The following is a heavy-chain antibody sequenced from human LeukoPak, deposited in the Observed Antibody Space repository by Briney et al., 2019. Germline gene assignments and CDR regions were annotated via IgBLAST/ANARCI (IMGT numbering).Heavy chain of an antibody. CDR1: GFTFSSYA. Sequence: PGGSLRLSCAASGFTFSSYAMHWVRQAPGKGLEWVAVISYDGSNKYYADSVKGRFTISRDNSKNTVYLQINSLRAEDTAMFYCAKGDGTRAFDIWGQGTMVIVS. CDR2: ISYDGSNK. CDR3: AKGDGTRAFDI. V-gene: IGHV3-30-3*01. D-gene: IGHD1-1*01. J-gene: IGHJ3*02.